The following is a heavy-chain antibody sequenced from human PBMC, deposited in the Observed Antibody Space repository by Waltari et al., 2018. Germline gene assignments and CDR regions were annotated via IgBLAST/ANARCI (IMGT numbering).Heavy chain of an antibody. V-gene: IGHV4-34*01. CDR3: AREPTTPYYYDSSGYLL. J-gene: IGHJ4*02. CDR2: INHSGST. Sequence: QVQLQQWGAGLLKPSETLSLTCAVYGGSFSGYYWSWIRQPPGKGLEWIGEINHSGSTNYNPSLKSRVTISVDTSKNQFSLKLSSVTAADTAVYYCAREPTTPYYYDSSGYLLWGQGTLVTVSS. CDR1: GGSFSGYY. D-gene: IGHD3-22*01.